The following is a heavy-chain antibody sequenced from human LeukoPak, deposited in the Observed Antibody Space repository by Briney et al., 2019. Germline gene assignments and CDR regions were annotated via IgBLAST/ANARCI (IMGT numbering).Heavy chain of an antibody. V-gene: IGHV3-48*03. D-gene: IGHD3-3*02. Sequence: PGGSLRLSCAASGFTFSKMNWVRQAPGKGLEWVSYISSSGSTIYYADSVKGRFTISRDDSKSTLYLHMSSLRAEDTAIYYCAKHQSHFWSPFDSWGQGTLVTVSS. CDR1: GFTFSK. CDR3: AKHQSHFWSPFDS. CDR2: ISSSGSTI. J-gene: IGHJ4*02.